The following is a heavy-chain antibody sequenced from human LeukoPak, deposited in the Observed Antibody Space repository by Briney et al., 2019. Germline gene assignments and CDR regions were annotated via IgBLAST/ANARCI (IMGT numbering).Heavy chain of an antibody. Sequence: GASVKVSCKASGGTFSSYAISWVRQAPGQGLEWMGGIIPIFGTANYAQKFQGRVTITTDESTSTAYMELSSLRSEDTAVYYCARDKSLKAVAGKSWYFDLWGRGTLVTVSS. V-gene: IGHV1-69*05. J-gene: IGHJ2*01. CDR1: GGTFSSYA. CDR3: ARDKSLKAVAGKSWYFDL. CDR2: IIPIFGTA. D-gene: IGHD6-19*01.